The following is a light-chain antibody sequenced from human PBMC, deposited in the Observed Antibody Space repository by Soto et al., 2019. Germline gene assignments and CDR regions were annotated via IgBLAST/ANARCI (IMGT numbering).Light chain of an antibody. J-gene: IGKJ1*01. CDR1: QSVSSF. CDR3: QQYGSSGT. Sequence: EVVMTQSPATLSVSPGERVTLSCRSSQSVSSFLAWYQQKPGQAPRLLIYGASNRATGIPDRFSGSGSGTDFTITISRLEPEDFEVYYCQQYGSSGTFGQGTKVDIK. CDR2: GAS. V-gene: IGKV3-20*01.